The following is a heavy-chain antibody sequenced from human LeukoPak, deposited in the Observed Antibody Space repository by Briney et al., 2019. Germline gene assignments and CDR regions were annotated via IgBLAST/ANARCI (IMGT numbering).Heavy chain of an antibody. CDR1: GYTFTGYY. V-gene: IGHV1-2*06. J-gene: IGHJ3*02. D-gene: IGHD1-26*01. CDR2: INPNSGGT. Sequence: ASVKVSCKASGYTFTGYYMHRVRQAPGQGLEWMGRINPNSGGTNYAQKFQGRVTMTRDTSISTAYMELSRLRSDDTAVYYCARGRGIVGANDAFDIWGQGTMVTVSS. CDR3: ARGRGIVGANDAFDI.